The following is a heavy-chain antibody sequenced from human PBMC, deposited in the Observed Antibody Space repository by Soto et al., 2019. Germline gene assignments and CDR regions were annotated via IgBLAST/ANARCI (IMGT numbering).Heavy chain of an antibody. CDR3: ARDLGVRFLEWFFAMDV. Sequence: QVQLVQSGAEVKKPGSSVKVSCKASGGTFSSYAISWVRQAPGQGLEWMGGIIPIFGTANYAQKFQGRVTITADESTSTAYMELSSLRSEDTAVYYCARDLGVRFLEWFFAMDVWGQGTTVTVSS. D-gene: IGHD3-3*01. CDR2: IIPIFGTA. J-gene: IGHJ6*02. CDR1: GGTFSSYA. V-gene: IGHV1-69*01.